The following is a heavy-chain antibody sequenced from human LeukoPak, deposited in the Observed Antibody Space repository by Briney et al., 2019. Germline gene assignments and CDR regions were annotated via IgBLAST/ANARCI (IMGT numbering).Heavy chain of an antibody. CDR3: ATTRGGNYHWDY. J-gene: IGHJ4*02. Sequence: GESLKISCQGSGYSFTSYWIGWVRQMPGKGLEWMGIMYPLNSDIRYKPSFEGQVTMSADMSIKTAYLQWSSLEASDTAIYYCATTRGGNYHWDYWGQGTLVTVSS. CDR1: GYSFTSYW. CDR2: MYPLNSDI. D-gene: IGHD3-16*01. V-gene: IGHV5-51*01.